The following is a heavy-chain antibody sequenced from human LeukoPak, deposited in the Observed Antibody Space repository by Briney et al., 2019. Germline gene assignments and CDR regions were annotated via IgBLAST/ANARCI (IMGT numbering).Heavy chain of an antibody. V-gene: IGHV3-23*01. CDR1: GFTYSNYA. CDR3: AKVRSAVVAAATNY. Sequence: GGSLRLSCAASGFTYSNYAMSWVRQAPGKGLEWVSVISGSGGSTYHADSVKGRFTISRDNSNNTLYLQMNSLRAEDTAIYYCAKVRSAVVAAATNYWGQGTLVTVSS. D-gene: IGHD2-15*01. J-gene: IGHJ4*02. CDR2: ISGSGGST.